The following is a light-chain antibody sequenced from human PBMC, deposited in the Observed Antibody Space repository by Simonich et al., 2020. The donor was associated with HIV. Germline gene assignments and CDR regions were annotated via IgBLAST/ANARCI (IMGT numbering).Light chain of an antibody. V-gene: IGLV2-14*02. CDR3: SSYTNSSTLGV. CDR2: EGS. J-gene: IGLJ3*02. CDR1: SSDVGSYNL. Sequence: QSALTQPASVSGSPGQSITISCTGTSSDVGSYNLVSWYQQHPGKAPKLMIYEGSKRPSGVSHRFSGSKSGNTASLTISGLQAEDEADYYCSSYTNSSTLGVFGGGTKLTVL.